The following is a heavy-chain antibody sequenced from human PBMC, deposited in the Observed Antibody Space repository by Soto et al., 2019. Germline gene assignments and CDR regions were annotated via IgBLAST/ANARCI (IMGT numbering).Heavy chain of an antibody. D-gene: IGHD2-2*01. CDR3: ARVVRGAEAWFGP. J-gene: IGHJ5*02. Sequence: ASVKVSCKTSGYTFSNYGITWVRQAPGQPLEWLGWISLYRDGTNYAQKFQVRVSMTTDTSTTTAYMELRSLRSDDTAVYYCARVVRGAEAWFGPWGQGTLVTVSS. V-gene: IGHV1-18*01. CDR2: ISLYRDGT. CDR1: GYTFSNYG.